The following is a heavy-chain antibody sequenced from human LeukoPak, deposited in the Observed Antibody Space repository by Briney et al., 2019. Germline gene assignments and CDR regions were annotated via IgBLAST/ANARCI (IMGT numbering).Heavy chain of an antibody. CDR2: IYQSGST. CDR1: SGSISSGGYS. Sequence: SQTLSLTCAVSSGSISSGGYSWSWIRQPPGKGLEWIGHIYQSGSTDYNPTLKSRVTISVDRSKNQFSLKLSSVTAADTAVYYCARAASRTVDYWGQGTLVTVSS. V-gene: IGHV4-30-2*01. J-gene: IGHJ4*02. D-gene: IGHD1-1*01. CDR3: ARAASRTVDY.